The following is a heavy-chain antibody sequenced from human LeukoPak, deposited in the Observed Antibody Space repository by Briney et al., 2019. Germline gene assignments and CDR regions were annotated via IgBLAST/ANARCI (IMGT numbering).Heavy chain of an antibody. Sequence: KSGGSLRLSCAASGFPFNEYSMNWVRQAPGKGLEWISYIGISIGNTKYADSVKGRFTISGDNAKKSLYLQMNSLRVEDTAVYYCARDHNYAFDNWGQGTLVTVSS. CDR3: ARDHNYAFDN. D-gene: IGHD1-1*01. V-gene: IGHV3-11*06. J-gene: IGHJ4*02. CDR1: GFPFNEYS. CDR2: IGISIGNT.